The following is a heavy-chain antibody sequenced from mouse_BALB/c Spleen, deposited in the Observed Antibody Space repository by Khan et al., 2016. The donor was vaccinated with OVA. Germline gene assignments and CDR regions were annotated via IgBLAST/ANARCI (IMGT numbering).Heavy chain of an antibody. CDR2: IYPGTDNT. J-gene: IGHJ2*01. CDR1: GYIFTSYW. Sequence: QVQLKQSGAELVRPGASVKLSCKTSGYIFTSYWIHWVKQRSGQGLEWIARIYPGTDNTYYNERLKDKSTLTADKSSSTAYLQLSSLKSEDSAIYFCAREEALYYFDYWGQGTTLTVSA. V-gene: IGHV1-76*01. D-gene: IGHD3-2*02. CDR3: AREEALYYFDY.